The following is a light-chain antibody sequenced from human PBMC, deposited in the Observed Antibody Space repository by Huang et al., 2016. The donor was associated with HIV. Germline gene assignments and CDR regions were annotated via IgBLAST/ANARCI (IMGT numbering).Light chain of an antibody. Sequence: EIEMTQSPATLSVSPGERATLSCRASHSVDSDLAWYQQKPGQAPRLLIYDASTRATGISAKFNCTGSVTEFSISITTLQSEDFAVNYYQQYNDWPPLTFGGGTKVEI. CDR2: DAS. J-gene: IGKJ4*01. CDR3: QQYNDWPPLT. V-gene: IGKV3-15*01. CDR1: HSVDSD.